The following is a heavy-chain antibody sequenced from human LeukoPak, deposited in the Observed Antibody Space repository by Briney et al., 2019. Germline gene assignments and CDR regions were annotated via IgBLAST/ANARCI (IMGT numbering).Heavy chain of an antibody. CDR2: ISSSTTYI. D-gene: IGHD2-15*01. CDR1: GFTFSDYS. V-gene: IGHV3-21*01. Sequence: GGSLRLSCAASGFTFSDYSMNWVRQAPGKGLEWVSSISSSTTYIFYADSVKGRFTISRDNAENTLYLQMNSLRAEDTAVYYCARPYCSAASCSLGWYFDLWGRGTLVTVSS. CDR3: ARPYCSAASCSLGWYFDL. J-gene: IGHJ2*01.